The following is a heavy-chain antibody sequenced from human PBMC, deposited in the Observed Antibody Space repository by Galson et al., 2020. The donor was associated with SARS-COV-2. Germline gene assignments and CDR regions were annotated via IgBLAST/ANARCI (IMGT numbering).Heavy chain of an antibody. CDR1: GYSVSTTNY. V-gene: IGHV4-38-2*02. D-gene: IGHD3-22*01. CDR3: ARQGVNMIVLVTVPGWYFDL. J-gene: IGHJ2*01. CDR2: VYPSGTT. Sequence: SQTLSLTCTVPGYSVSTTNYWGWVRQPPGRGLEWLGCVYPSGTTYYNPSLKRRVTISVDTSKNQFSLRLDSVTAADMALYYCARQGVNMIVLVTVPGWYFDLWGRGTLVTVSS.